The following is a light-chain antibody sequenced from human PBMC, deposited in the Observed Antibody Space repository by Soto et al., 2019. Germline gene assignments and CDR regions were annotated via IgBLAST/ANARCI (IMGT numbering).Light chain of an antibody. J-gene: IGLJ1*01. CDR1: SFDVDDYNS. V-gene: IGLV2-14*01. CDR3: SSYTGGNPSYV. Sequence: QSVLTQPASVSGSPGQSITISCTGTSFDVDDYNSVSWYQQPPGKAPKLIIYEVNNRPSGVSNRFSGSNSDNTASLTISGLQAEDEADYYCSSYTGGNPSYVFGTGTKATVL. CDR2: EVN.